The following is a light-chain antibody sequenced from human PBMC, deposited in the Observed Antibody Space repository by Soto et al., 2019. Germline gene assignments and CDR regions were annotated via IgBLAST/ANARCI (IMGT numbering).Light chain of an antibody. CDR2: EGS. V-gene: IGLV2-23*01. CDR1: SSDVGSYNL. Sequence: QSALTQPASVSGFLGQSITMSCTGSSSDVGSYNLVSWYQQHPGKAPKLMIYEGSKRPSGVSNRFSGSKSGNTASLTISGLQAEDEADYYCCSYAGSSTYVFGTGTKVTVL. J-gene: IGLJ1*01. CDR3: CSYAGSSTYV.